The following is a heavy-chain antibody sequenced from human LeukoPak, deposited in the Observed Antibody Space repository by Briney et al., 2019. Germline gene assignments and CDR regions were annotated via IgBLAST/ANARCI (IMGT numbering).Heavy chain of an antibody. J-gene: IGHJ4*02. V-gene: IGHV4-59*08. D-gene: IGHD3-9*01. CDR1: GGSISSHY. CDR2: INYSGRT. Sequence: PSETLSLTCTVSGGSISSHYWSWIRQPPGKGLQWIGYINYSGRTNYNPSLTSRATVSVDTSKNQFSLKLSSVTAADTAVYYCARHGYDTGNFQAHIDYWGQGILVTVSS. CDR3: ARHGYDTGNFQAHIDY.